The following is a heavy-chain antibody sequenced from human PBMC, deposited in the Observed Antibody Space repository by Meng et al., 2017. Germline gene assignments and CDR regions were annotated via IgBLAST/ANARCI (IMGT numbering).Heavy chain of an antibody. J-gene: IGHJ5*02. V-gene: IGHV3-33*01. CDR3: ARERRAANNWFDP. D-gene: IGHD2-15*01. Sequence: GESLKISCAASGFTFSSYGMHWVRQAPGKGLEWVAVIWYDGSNKYYADSVKGRFTISRDNSKNTLYLQMNSLRAEDTAVYYCARERRAANNWFDPWGQGTLVTVSS. CDR2: IWYDGSNK. CDR1: GFTFSSYG.